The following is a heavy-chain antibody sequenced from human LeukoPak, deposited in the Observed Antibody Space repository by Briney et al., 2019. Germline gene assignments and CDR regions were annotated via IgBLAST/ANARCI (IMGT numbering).Heavy chain of an antibody. CDR3: ARGGYYNSGSTDY. Sequence: TGGSLRLSCVGSGFTFSDYYMSWLRQAPGKGLEWVSYISSGSSYTNYADSVRGRFSISRDNAKNSLYLQMNNLRAEDTAVYYCARGGYYNSGSTDYWGHGTLVTVSS. D-gene: IGHD3-10*01. CDR2: ISSGSSYT. V-gene: IGHV3-11*05. J-gene: IGHJ4*01. CDR1: GFTFSDYY.